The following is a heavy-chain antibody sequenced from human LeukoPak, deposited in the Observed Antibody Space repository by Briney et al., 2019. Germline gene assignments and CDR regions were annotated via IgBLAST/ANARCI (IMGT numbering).Heavy chain of an antibody. Sequence: SETLSLTCTVSGDSFSSGPYYWSWIRQPPGKGLEWIGFIYHSGSIYYNPSLKSRVTISLDTSKNQFSLKLSSVTAADTAIYYCARVLWFGELVFQYYFDYWGQGTLVTVSS. V-gene: IGHV4-30-2*01. CDR1: GDSFSSGPYY. J-gene: IGHJ4*02. D-gene: IGHD3-10*01. CDR2: IYHSGSI. CDR3: ARVLWFGELVFQYYFDY.